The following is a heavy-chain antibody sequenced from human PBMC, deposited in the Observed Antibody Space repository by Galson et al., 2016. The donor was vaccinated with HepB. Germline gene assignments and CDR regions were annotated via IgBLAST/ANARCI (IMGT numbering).Heavy chain of an antibody. CDR1: GGTFSSYA. J-gene: IGHJ5*02. CDR2: IIPMSGAT. Sequence: SVKVSCKASGGTFSSYAISWVRQAPGQGLEWMGGIIPMSGATNYAQRFQGRVTVTADKSTTTAYMELSSLRSEDTAVYYCALYVAATTNWFDPWGQGTLVTVSS. CDR3: ALYVAATTNWFDP. D-gene: IGHD1-26*01. V-gene: IGHV1-69*06.